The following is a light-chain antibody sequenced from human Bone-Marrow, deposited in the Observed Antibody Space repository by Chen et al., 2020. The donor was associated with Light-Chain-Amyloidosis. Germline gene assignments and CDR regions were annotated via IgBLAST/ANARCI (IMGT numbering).Light chain of an antibody. CDR2: EVT. CDR1: SSDVGGGNH. V-gene: IGLV2-14*01. CDR3: SSYTITNTLV. J-gene: IGLJ1*01. Sequence: QSALPQPASVYGSPGQSITIACTGTSSDVGGGNHVSWYQQHPDKAPKLMIYEVTNRPSWVPDRFSGSKSDNTASLTISGLQTEDEADYFCSSYTITNTLVFGSGTRVTVL.